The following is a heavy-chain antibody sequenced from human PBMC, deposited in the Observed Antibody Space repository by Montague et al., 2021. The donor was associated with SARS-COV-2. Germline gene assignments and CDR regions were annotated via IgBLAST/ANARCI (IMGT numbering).Heavy chain of an antibody. CDR3: ARHKRWRIAAAGRDFDY. V-gene: IGHV4-39*07. CDR1: GGSISSSSYY. CDR2: IYYSGST. J-gene: IGHJ4*02. D-gene: IGHD6-13*01. Sequence: SETLSLTCTVSGGSISSSSYYWGWIRQPPGKGLEWIVSIYYSGSTYYNPSLKSRVTISVDTSKNQFSLKLSSVTAADTAVYYCARHKRWRIAAAGRDFDYRGQGTLVTVSS.